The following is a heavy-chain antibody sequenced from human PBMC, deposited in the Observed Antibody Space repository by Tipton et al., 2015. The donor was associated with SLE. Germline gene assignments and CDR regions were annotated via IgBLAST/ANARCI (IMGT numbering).Heavy chain of an antibody. Sequence: SLRLSCAASDFIFNLYTMHWVRQAPGKGLEWVSSISSRGSSKYYADSVKGRFTVSRDNAKNTMWLQMSSLRVEDTAVYYCARGECGGDCSFDYWGQGALVTVSS. CDR1: DFIFNLYT. D-gene: IGHD2-21*01. CDR2: ISSRGSSK. V-gene: IGHV3-21*03. J-gene: IGHJ4*02. CDR3: ARGECGGDCSFDY.